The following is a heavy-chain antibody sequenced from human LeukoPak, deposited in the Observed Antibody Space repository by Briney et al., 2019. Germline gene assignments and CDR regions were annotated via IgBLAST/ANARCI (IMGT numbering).Heavy chain of an antibody. Sequence: GGSLRLSCAASGFTFSSYWMSWVRQAPGKGLEWVANIKQDGSEKYYVDSVKGRFTISRDNAKNSLYLQMNSLRAEDTAVYYCARDLRSTVVAASMDVWGQGTTVTVSS. CDR3: ARDLRSTVVAASMDV. J-gene: IGHJ6*02. V-gene: IGHV3-7*01. CDR2: IKQDGSEK. CDR1: GFTFSSYW. D-gene: IGHD2-15*01.